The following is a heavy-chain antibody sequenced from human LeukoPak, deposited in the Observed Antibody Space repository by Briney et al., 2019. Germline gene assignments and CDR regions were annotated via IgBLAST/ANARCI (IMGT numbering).Heavy chain of an antibody. D-gene: IGHD3-3*01. CDR2: IYTSGST. CDR1: GGSISSYY. Sequence: PSETLSLTCTVSGGSISSYYWSWIRQPAGKGLEWIGRIYTSGSTNYNPSLKSRVTMSVDTSKNQFSLKLSSVTAADTAAYYCARGPIQSGYDFWSGYYQNWGQGTLVTVSS. CDR3: ARGPIQSGYDFWSGYYQN. J-gene: IGHJ4*02. V-gene: IGHV4-4*07.